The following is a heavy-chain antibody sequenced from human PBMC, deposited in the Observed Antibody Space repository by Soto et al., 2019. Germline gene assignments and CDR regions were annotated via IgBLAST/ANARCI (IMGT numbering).Heavy chain of an antibody. D-gene: IGHD6-13*01. CDR2: IYYSGST. CDR1: GGSFSSSSYY. V-gene: IGHV4-39*01. J-gene: IGHJ5*02. CDR3: ASPPGESSSWYARDWFDP. Sequence: SETLSLTCTVSGGSFSSSSYYWGWIRQPPGKGLEWIGSIYYSGSTYYNPSLKSRVTISVDTSKNQFSLKLSSVTAADRAVYYCASPPGESSSWYARDWFDPWGQGTLVTVPQ.